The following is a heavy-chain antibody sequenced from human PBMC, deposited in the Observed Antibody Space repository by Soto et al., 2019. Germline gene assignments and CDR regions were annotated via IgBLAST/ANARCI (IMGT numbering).Heavy chain of an antibody. CDR3: ERVPQPAYFDY. CDR2: TYYRSKWYS. D-gene: IGHD1-1*01. V-gene: IGHV6-1*01. Sequence: SQTLSLTCFISGDSVSSNLASWSCIRQSPSRGLEWLGRTYYRSKWYSYYAQSVKSRITINPDTSKNQFSLHLSSVTPEDTAVYYCERVPQPAYFDYWDQGTPVTVSS. J-gene: IGHJ4*02. CDR1: GDSVSSNLAS.